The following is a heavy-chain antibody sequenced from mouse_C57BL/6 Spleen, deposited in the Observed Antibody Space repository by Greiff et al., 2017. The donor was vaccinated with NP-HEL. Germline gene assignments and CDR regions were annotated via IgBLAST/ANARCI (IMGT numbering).Heavy chain of an antibody. V-gene: IGHV1-54*01. CDR1: GYAFTNYL. CDR3: ARRVLSNYVLYYFDY. J-gene: IGHJ2*01. D-gene: IGHD2-5*01. CDR2: INPGSGGT. Sequence: QVQLQQSGAELVRPGTSVKVSCKASGYAFTNYLIEWVKQRPGQGLEWIGVINPGSGGTNYNEKFKGKATLTADKSSSTAYMQLSSLTSEDSAVYFCARRVLSNYVLYYFDYWGQGTTLTVSS.